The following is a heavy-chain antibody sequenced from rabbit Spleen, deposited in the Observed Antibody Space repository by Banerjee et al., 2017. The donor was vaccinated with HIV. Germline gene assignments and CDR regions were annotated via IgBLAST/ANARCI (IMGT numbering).Heavy chain of an antibody. CDR3: VRGASSSGWAYDL. CDR2: IVNGNGNT. J-gene: IGHJ3*01. Sequence: QEQLVESRGGLVQPEGSLTLTCKASGFDFGSYGMCWVRQAPGKGPEWIACIVNGNGNTYYASWVNGRFTISRSTSLATVTLQVNSLTAADTATYFCVRGASSSGWAYDLWGQGTLVTVS. D-gene: IGHD1-1*01. V-gene: IGHV1S47*01. CDR1: GFDFGSYG.